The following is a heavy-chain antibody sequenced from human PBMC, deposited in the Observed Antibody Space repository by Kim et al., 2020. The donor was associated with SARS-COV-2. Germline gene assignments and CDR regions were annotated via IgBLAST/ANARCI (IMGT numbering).Heavy chain of an antibody. V-gene: IGHV4-59*08. D-gene: IGHD2-2*01. J-gene: IGHJ4*02. CDR3: VRLGCSATSCTTFDY. Sequence: NPAHKSRVTISVDTSKNQFSLKLSLVPAADTAMYYCVRLGCSATSCTTFDYWGQGTLVTVSS.